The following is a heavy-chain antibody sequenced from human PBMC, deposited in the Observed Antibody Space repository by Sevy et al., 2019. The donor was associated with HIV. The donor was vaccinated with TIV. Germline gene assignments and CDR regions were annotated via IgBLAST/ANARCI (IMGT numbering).Heavy chain of an antibody. J-gene: IGHJ5*02. V-gene: IGHV3-73*01. CDR2: IRSKANSYAT. Sequence: GGSLRLSCAASGFTFSGSAMHWVRQASGKGLEWVGRIRSKANSYATAYAASVKGRFTISRDDSKNTAYLQMNSLKTVDTAVYYCTRTLGYCSSTSCLRFDPWGQGTLVTVSS. D-gene: IGHD2-2*01. CDR1: GFTFSGSA. CDR3: TRTLGYCSSTSCLRFDP.